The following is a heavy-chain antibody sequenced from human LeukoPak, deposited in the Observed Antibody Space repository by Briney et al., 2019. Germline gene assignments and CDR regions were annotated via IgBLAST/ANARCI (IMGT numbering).Heavy chain of an antibody. CDR1: GFTFSSYA. J-gene: IGHJ4*02. D-gene: IGHD5-18*01. CDR3: ARPQGGRQLWLHFDY. CDR2: ISYDGNNK. V-gene: IGHV3-30-3*01. Sequence: GGSLRLSCAASGFTFSSYAMHWVRQAPGKGLEWVAVISYDGNNKYYAASVKGRFTISRDNSKNTLYLQMNSLRAEDAAVYYCARPQGGRQLWLHFDYWGQGTLVTVSS.